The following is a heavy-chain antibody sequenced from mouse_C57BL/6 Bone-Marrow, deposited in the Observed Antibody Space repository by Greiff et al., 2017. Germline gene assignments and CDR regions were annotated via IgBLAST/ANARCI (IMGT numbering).Heavy chain of an antibody. V-gene: IGHV5-17*01. CDR1: GFTFSDYG. CDR2: ISSVSSTI. J-gene: IGHJ2*01. CDR3: ARGRSLDY. Sequence: EVMLVESGGGLVKPGGSLKLSCAASGFTFSDYGMHWVRQAPEKGLEWVAYISSVSSTIYYADTVKGRFTISRDNTQNTLFLQMTSLRSKATAMYYCARGRSLDYWGKGTTLTVSS.